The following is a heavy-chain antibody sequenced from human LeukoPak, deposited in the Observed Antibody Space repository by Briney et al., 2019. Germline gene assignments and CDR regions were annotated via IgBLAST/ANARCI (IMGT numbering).Heavy chain of an antibody. V-gene: IGHV1-69*13. J-gene: IGHJ5*02. CDR1: GGTFSIYA. D-gene: IGHD6-13*01. CDR3: ARVGFPYSSSWYFLDP. CDR2: IIPIFGTA. Sequence: ASVKVSCTASGGTFSIYAISWVRQAPGQGLEWMGGIIPIFGTANYAQKFQGRVTITADESTSTAYMELSSLRSEDTAVYYCARVGFPYSSSWYFLDPWGQGTLVTVSS.